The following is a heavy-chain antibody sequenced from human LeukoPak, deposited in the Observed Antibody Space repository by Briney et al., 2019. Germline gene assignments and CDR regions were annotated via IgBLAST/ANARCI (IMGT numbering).Heavy chain of an antibody. CDR3: AKDGRATITGTTFDY. Sequence: GGSLRLSCAASGFTFSSYAMSWVCQAPGRGLEWVSAISGSGGSTYYADSVKGRFTISRDNSKTTLYLEMYSLRVEDTAIYYCAKDGRATITGTTFDYWGQGTLVTVSS. CDR1: GFTFSSYA. CDR2: ISGSGGST. D-gene: IGHD1-7*01. J-gene: IGHJ4*02. V-gene: IGHV3-23*01.